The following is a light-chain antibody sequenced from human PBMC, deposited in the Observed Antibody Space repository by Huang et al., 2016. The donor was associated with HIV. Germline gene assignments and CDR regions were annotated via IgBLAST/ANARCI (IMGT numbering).Light chain of an antibody. CDR1: QNIGTY. CDR2: DTS. J-gene: IGKJ4*01. V-gene: IGKV3-11*01. Sequence: EIVLTQSPVTLSLSPGNRATLSCRASQNIGTYLAWYQQKSGQAPRLLIYDTSNRAAGIPARFSASGSETDVTLTIDSLDPDDVAIYHCQQRSKWPLTFGGGTRVEMK. CDR3: QQRSKWPLT.